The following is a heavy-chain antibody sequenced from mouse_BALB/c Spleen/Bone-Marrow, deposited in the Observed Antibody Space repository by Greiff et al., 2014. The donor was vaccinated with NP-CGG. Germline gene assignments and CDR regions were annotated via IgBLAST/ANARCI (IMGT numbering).Heavy chain of an antibody. Sequence: QVQLKESGAELVKPGTSVNLSCKASGYTFTDYIIHWVKQRSGQGLEWIGWFYPGSGSIKYNEKFKDEATLTADKSSNTVYMELSRLTSEDSAVYFCARHEDLDIRRRLSAMDYWGQGTSVTVSS. CDR2: FYPGSGSI. CDR1: GYTFTDYI. CDR3: ARHEDLDIRRRLSAMDY. J-gene: IGHJ4*01. V-gene: IGHV1-62-2*01. D-gene: IGHD2-12*01.